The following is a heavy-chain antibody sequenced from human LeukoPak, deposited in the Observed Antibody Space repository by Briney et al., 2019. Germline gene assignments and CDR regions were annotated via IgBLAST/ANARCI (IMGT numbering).Heavy chain of an antibody. V-gene: IGHV3-23*01. CDR1: GFTFSSYA. CDR2: ISGSGGST. Sequence: GGSLRLSCAASGFTFSSYAMSWVRQAPGKGLEWVSAISGSGGSTYYADSVKGRFTISRDNSKNTLYLQMNSLRAEDTAVYYCAKETPGWDYYDSSGYYIYWGQGTLVTVSS. CDR3: AKETPGWDYYDSSGYYIY. D-gene: IGHD3-22*01. J-gene: IGHJ4*02.